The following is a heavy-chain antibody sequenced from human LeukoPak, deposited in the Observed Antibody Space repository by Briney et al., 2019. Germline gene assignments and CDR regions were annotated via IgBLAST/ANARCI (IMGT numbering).Heavy chain of an antibody. D-gene: IGHD3-22*01. J-gene: IGHJ4*02. CDR2: IYYSGST. CDR1: GGSIGTYY. V-gene: IGHV4-59*01. CDR3: ARDRSDGSGYYGYYFDY. Sequence: SETLSLTCIVSGGSIGTYYWGWIRQPPGKGLEWIGHIYYSGSTDYNPSLRSRVTISVDTSKNQFSLRLSSVTAADTAVYYCARDRSDGSGYYGYYFDYWGQGTLVSVSS.